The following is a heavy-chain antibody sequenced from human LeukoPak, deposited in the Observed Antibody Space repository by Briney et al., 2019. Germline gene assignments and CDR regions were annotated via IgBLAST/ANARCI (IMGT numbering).Heavy chain of an antibody. CDR3: ASTQTFDY. CDR2: IKQDGSEK. CDR1: GFTFSNNW. J-gene: IGHJ4*02. Sequence: GSLRLSCAASGFTFSNNWMHWVRQAPGKGLEWVANIKQDGSEKNYVDSVKGRFSISRDNAKNSLYLQMNSLRAEDTAIYYCASTQTFDYWGQGGLVTVSS. V-gene: IGHV3-7*01.